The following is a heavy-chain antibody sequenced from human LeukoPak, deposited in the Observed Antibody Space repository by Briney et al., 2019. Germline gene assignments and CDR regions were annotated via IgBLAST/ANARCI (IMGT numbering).Heavy chain of an antibody. CDR3: AKSIDYDFWSGYYFPDY. V-gene: IGHV3-23*01. Sequence: PGGSLRLSCAASGFTFSSYAMSWVRQAPGKGLERVSAISGSGGSTYYADSVKGRFTISRDNSKNTLYLQMNSLRAEDTAVYYCAKSIDYDFWSGYYFPDYWGQGTLVTVSS. CDR1: GFTFSSYA. CDR2: ISGSGGST. J-gene: IGHJ4*02. D-gene: IGHD3-3*01.